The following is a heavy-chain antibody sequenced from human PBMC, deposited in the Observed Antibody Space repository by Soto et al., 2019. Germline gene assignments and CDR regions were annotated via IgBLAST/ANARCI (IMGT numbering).Heavy chain of an antibody. V-gene: IGHV4-30-2*01. Sequence: QLKLQESGSGLVKPSQTLSLTCAVSGGSMSSGGYFWSWIRQPSGKGLECIGYIYHSGRTYYNPSRQRLVTLSVDRSKNQFSLKLVSVSASDTAVHYPARRLGPWGQGTLATVSS. CDR1: GGSMSSGGYF. CDR2: IYHSGRT. J-gene: IGHJ5*02. CDR3: ARRLGP. D-gene: IGHD3-10*01.